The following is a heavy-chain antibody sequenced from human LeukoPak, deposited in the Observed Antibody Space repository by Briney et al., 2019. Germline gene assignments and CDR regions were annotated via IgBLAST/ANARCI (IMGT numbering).Heavy chain of an antibody. V-gene: IGHV3-23*01. CDR3: AREWDQSSGWGN. J-gene: IGHJ4*01. D-gene: IGHD6-19*01. CDR1: RFTFSNYA. CDR2: IGGNGGST. Sequence: GSLRLSCAASRFTFSNYAMSWVRQAPGKGLEWVSAIGGNGGSTYYADSVKGRFTTSRDNAKNSLYLQMNGLRAEDTAVYYCAREWDQSSGWGNWGQGTLVIVSA.